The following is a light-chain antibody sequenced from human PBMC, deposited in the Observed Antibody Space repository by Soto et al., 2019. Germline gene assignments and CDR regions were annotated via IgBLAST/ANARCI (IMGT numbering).Light chain of an antibody. CDR2: SNY. CDR1: SSNIGSNT. Sequence: QSAVTQPPSASGTPGQGVTISCSGSSSNIGSNTVSWYHHLPGTAPKLLIYSNYQRPSGVPDRFSGSKSGTSASLAISGLQSEDEADYYCAAWDDSLNGPVFGGGTKLTVL. V-gene: IGLV1-44*01. J-gene: IGLJ2*01. CDR3: AAWDDSLNGPV.